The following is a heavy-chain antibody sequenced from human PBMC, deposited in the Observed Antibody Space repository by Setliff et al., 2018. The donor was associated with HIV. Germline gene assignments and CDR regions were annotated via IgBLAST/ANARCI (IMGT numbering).Heavy chain of an antibody. CDR2: INHTGST. CDR1: GGPFSDYY. D-gene: IGHD1-20*01. Sequence: SETLSLTCAVYGGPFSDYYWSWIRQPPGKGLEWIGEINHTGSTNYNPSLKSRVTISVDTSKRQFSLNLTSVTAADTAVYYCARGVGNWNGIHHYYMDFWGKGTTVTVSS. J-gene: IGHJ6*03. V-gene: IGHV4-34*01. CDR3: ARGVGNWNGIHHYYMDF.